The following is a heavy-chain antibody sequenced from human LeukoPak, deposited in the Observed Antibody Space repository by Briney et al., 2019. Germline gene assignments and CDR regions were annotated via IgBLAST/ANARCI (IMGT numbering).Heavy chain of an antibody. CDR2: INPNSGGT. V-gene: IGHV1-2*02. CDR1: GYTFTDYY. Sequence: ASVKVSCKASGYTFTDYYMHWVRQAPGQGLEWMGWINPNSGGTNYAQKFQGRVTMTRDTSISTAYMELSRLTYDDTAVYYCARAPPDRDVLTGYYIPNYYYGMDVWGQGTTVTASS. CDR3: ARAPPDRDVLTGYYIPNYYYGMDV. J-gene: IGHJ6*02. D-gene: IGHD3-9*01.